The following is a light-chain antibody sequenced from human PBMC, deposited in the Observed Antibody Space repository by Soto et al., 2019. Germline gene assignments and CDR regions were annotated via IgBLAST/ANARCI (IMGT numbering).Light chain of an antibody. Sequence: EIVLTQSPGTLSLSPGEIVTLSCRASQSVNYNALAWFIQKPGQAPRLLIHATSARAASIPDIFSGSRSGTDVTLAISRMEPEDFAVYYCLQHVRSGYTFGQGTKLDSK. J-gene: IGKJ2*01. CDR2: ATS. V-gene: IGKV3-20*01. CDR3: LQHVRSGYT. CDR1: QSVNYNA.